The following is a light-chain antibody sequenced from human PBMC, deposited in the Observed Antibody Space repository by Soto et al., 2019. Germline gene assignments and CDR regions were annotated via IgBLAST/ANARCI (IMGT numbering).Light chain of an antibody. CDR2: HDS. CDR3: HVWDSSSDHVV. J-gene: IGLJ2*01. CDR1: NIGSKS. V-gene: IGLV3-21*04. Sequence: SYELTQPPSVSVAPGKTAKITCWGNNIGSKSVHWYQQKPGQAPVLVIYHDSARPSGIPERFSGSNSGNTATLTISRVEAGDEADYCCHVWDSSSDHVVFGGGTKLTVL.